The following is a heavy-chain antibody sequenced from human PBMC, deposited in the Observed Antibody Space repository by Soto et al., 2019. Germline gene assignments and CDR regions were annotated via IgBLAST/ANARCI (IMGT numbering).Heavy chain of an antibody. Sequence: GGSLRLSCAASGFTFSSYSMNWVRQAPGKGLEWVSYISSSSSTIYYADSVKGRFTISRDNAKNSLYLQMNSLRGEDTVVYYCARDTCGGDCYVFDYWGQGTLVTVSS. CDR1: GFTFSSYS. CDR3: ARDTCGGDCYVFDY. CDR2: ISSSSSTI. J-gene: IGHJ4*02. D-gene: IGHD2-21*02. V-gene: IGHV3-48*01.